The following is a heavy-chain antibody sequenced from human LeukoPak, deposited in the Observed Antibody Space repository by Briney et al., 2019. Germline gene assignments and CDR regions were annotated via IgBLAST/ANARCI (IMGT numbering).Heavy chain of an antibody. CDR2: ISGSGGST. CDR1: GFTFSSYA. Sequence: PGGSLRLSCAASGFTFSSYAMSWVRQAPGKGLEWVSAISGSGGSTYYADSVKGRFTISRDNSKNTLYLQMNSLRAEDTAVYYCASSQDDFWSGYYTRGFDYWGQGTLVTVSS. J-gene: IGHJ4*02. V-gene: IGHV3-23*01. CDR3: ASSQDDFWSGYYTRGFDY. D-gene: IGHD3-3*01.